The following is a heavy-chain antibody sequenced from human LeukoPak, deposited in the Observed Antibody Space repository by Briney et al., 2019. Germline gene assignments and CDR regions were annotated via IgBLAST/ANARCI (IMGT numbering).Heavy chain of an antibody. CDR1: GYTFTSYY. J-gene: IGHJ6*02. CDR3: ARDLAITYYYDSSGTGVFYYGMDV. Sequence: GASVKVSCKASGYTFTSYYMHWVRQAPGQGLEWMGILNPSGGSTSYAQKFQGRVTMTRDTSTSTVYMELSSLRSEDTAVYYCARDLAITYYYDSSGTGVFYYGMDVWGQGTTVTVSS. D-gene: IGHD3-22*01. V-gene: IGHV1-46*01. CDR2: LNPSGGST.